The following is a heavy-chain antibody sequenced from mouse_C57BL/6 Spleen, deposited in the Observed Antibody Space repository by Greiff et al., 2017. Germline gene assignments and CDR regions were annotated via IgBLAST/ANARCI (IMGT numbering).Heavy chain of an antibody. V-gene: IGHV1-52*01. Sequence: QVQLQQPGAELVRPGSSVKLSCKASGYTFTSYWMHWVKQRPIQGLEWIGNINPSDSETHYNQKFKDKATLTVDKSSSTAYMPLSSLTSEDSAVYYCARAGGSSPYWYFDVWGTGTTVTVSS. CDR2: INPSDSET. CDR1: GYTFTSYW. J-gene: IGHJ1*03. D-gene: IGHD1-1*01. CDR3: ARAGGSSPYWYFDV.